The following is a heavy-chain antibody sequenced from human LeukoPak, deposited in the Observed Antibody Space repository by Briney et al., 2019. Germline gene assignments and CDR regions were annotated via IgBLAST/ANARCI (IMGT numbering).Heavy chain of an antibody. Sequence: GGSLSLSCSASGFTFNSYAMHWVRQAPGKGLEYVSAISSNGGTTYYADSVKGRFTISRDNSKNTVYLQMSSLRPEDTAVYYCANFSGYSVCRGPGTLVTVSS. V-gene: IGHV3-64D*09. CDR1: GFTFNSYA. CDR2: ISSNGGTT. D-gene: IGHD5/OR15-5a*01. J-gene: IGHJ4*01. CDR3: ANFSGYSVC.